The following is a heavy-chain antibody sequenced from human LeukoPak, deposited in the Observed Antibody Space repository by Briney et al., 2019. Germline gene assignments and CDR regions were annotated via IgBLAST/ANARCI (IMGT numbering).Heavy chain of an antibody. CDR1: GGSTSSSSSY. Sequence: ETLSLTCTLSGGSTSSSSSYWGWIRHPPGKGLEWIASIYFRGSTYYNPSLKSRLTIFVDTAKNQGSLKLSSVTAADTAVYYCARLLSTYDFWSGYASGDAFDIWGQGTMVTVSS. CDR2: IYFRGST. D-gene: IGHD3-3*01. J-gene: IGHJ3*02. V-gene: IGHV4-39*01. CDR3: ARLLSTYDFWSGYASGDAFDI.